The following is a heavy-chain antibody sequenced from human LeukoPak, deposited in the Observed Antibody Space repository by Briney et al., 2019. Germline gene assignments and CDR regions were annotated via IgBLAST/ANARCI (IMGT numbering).Heavy chain of an antibody. CDR2: IYTSGST. CDR1: GGSISSGSYY. J-gene: IGHJ4*02. V-gene: IGHV4-61*02. D-gene: IGHD6-19*01. Sequence: SETLSLTCTVSGGSISSGSYYWSWIRQPAGKGLEWIGRIYTSGSTNYNPSLKSRVTISVDTSKNQFSLKLSSVTAADTAVYYCARGRSGDYWGQGTLVTVSS. CDR3: ARGRSGDY.